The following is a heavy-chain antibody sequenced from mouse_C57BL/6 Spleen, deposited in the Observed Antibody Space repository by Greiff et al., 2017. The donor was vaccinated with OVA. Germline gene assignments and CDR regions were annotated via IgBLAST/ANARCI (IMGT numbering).Heavy chain of an antibody. CDR3: ARDGSLDAMDY. CDR1: GFTFSSYG. V-gene: IGHV5-6*01. CDR2: ISSGGSYT. J-gene: IGHJ4*01. D-gene: IGHD1-2*01. Sequence: DVHLVESGGDLVKPGGSLKLSCAASGFTFSSYGMSWVRQTPDKRLEWVATISSGGSYTYYPDSVKGRFTISRDNAKNTLYLQMSSLKSEDTAMYYCARDGSLDAMDYWGQGTSVTVSS.